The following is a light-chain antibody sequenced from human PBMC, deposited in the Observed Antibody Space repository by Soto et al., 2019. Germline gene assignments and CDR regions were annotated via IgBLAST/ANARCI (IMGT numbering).Light chain of an antibody. Sequence: EIVMTQSPATLSVSPGERATLSCRASQSVSSNLAWYQQKPGQAPRLLIYGASTRATGIPARFSGSGSGTEFTLTISSLXXXXXAVYYCQQYNNWLLTFGGGTKVEIK. CDR3: QQYNNWLLT. J-gene: IGKJ4*01. CDR2: GAS. CDR1: QSVSSN. V-gene: IGKV3-15*01.